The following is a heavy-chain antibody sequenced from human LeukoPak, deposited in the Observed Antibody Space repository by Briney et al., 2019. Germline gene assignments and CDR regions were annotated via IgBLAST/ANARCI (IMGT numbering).Heavy chain of an antibody. CDR3: ARGSQATYYDILTGYYGGYYFDY. CDR1: GFTFSGYW. J-gene: IGHJ4*02. CDR2: INDDGRYT. V-gene: IGHV3-74*01. D-gene: IGHD3-9*01. Sequence: GGSLRLSCAASGFTFSGYWMHWVRQVPGKGLVWVSRINDDGRYTVYADSVKGRFTISRDNAKNSLYLQMNSLRAEDTAVYYCARGSQATYYDILTGYYGGYYFDYWGQGTLVTVSS.